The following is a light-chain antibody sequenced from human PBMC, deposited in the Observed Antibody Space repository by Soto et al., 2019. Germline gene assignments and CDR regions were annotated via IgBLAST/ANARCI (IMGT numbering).Light chain of an antibody. Sequence: QSVLTQPASVSGSPGQSITISCTGTRSDVGGYNLVSWYQQQPDKAPKLMIFDGNLRPSGVSSRYSGSKFGNTASLTISGLQADDEGDYYCSSYAGSSTLVFGTGTKLTVL. CDR2: DGN. J-gene: IGLJ1*01. CDR3: SSYAGSSTLV. CDR1: RSDVGGYNL. V-gene: IGLV2-23*01.